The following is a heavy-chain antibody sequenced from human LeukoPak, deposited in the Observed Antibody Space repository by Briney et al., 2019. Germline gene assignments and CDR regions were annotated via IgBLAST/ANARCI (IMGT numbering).Heavy chain of an antibody. CDR1: GGSIGGYS. J-gene: IGHJ5*02. D-gene: IGHD5-12*01. CDR2: VYYTGNT. Sequence: PSETLSLTCTVSGGSIGGYSYNWLRQPPGKALEWIGYVYYTGNTNYSPSLKSRVTISVDTSKNQFSLKLTSVTAADTAVYYCAGDLGSGYDYWFDPWGQGTLVTVSS. CDR3: AGDLGSGYDYWFDP. V-gene: IGHV4-59*01.